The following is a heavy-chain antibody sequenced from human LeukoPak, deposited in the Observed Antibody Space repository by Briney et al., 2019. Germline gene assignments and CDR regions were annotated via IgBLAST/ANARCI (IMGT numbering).Heavy chain of an antibody. CDR3: ARDKGGDFWSGDSYYYYYMDV. J-gene: IGHJ6*03. D-gene: IGHD3-3*01. V-gene: IGHV4-61*02. CDR2: IYTSGST. Sequence: SETLSLTCTVSGGSISSGSYYWSWIRQPAGKGLEWIGRIYTSGSTNYNPSLKSRVTISIDTSKNQFSLKLSSVTAADTAVYYCARDKGGDFWSGDSYYYYYMDVWGKGTTVTVSS. CDR1: GGSISSGSYY.